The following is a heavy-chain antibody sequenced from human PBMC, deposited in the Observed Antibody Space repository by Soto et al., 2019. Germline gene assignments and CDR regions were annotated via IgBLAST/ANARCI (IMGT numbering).Heavy chain of an antibody. CDR1: GGSVYSGSYH. J-gene: IGHJ5*02. V-gene: IGHV4-61*01. D-gene: IGHD2-15*01. CDR3: ARAVQCSGGSCYSGIRWFDP. CDR2: IYYSGST. Sequence: SETLSLTCTVSGGSVYSGSYHWSWIRQPPGKGLEWIGYIYYSGSTNYNPSLKSRVTISVDKSNNQFSLKLSFVTAADTAVYYCARAVQCSGGSCYSGIRWFDPWGQGTLVTVSS.